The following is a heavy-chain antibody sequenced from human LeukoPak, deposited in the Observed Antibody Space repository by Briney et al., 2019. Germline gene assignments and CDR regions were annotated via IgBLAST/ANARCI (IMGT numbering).Heavy chain of an antibody. CDR2: IYYSGST. Sequence: SETLSLTCTVSGGSISSSSYYWGWIRQPPGKGLEWIGSIYYSGSTNYNPSLKSRVTISVDTSKNQFSLKLSSVTAADTAVYYCARELWFGELTNWFDPWGQGTLVTVSS. CDR3: ARELWFGELTNWFDP. CDR1: GGSISSSSYY. D-gene: IGHD3-10*01. J-gene: IGHJ5*02. V-gene: IGHV4-39*07.